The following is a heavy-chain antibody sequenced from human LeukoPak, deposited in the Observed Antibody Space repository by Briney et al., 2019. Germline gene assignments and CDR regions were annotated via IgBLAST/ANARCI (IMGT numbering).Heavy chain of an antibody. CDR3: ARDEYSCCMDY. D-gene: IGHD2-8*02. J-gene: IGHJ4*02. CDR1: GGSISSYY. V-gene: IGHV4-39*07. Sequence: SETLSLTCTVSGGSISSYYWSWIRQPPGKGLEWIGSIYYSGSTYYNPSLKSRVTISVDTSKNQFSLKLSSVTAADTAVYYCARDEYSCCMDYWGQGTLVTVSS. CDR2: IYYSGST.